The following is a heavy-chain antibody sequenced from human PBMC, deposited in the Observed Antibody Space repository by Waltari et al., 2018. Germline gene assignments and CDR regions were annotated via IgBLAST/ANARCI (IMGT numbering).Heavy chain of an antibody. CDR2: TYYRSKWYN. V-gene: IGHV6-1*01. J-gene: IGHJ3*02. CDR1: GDSVSSNRAA. CDR3: ARDTSIAARPSPAFDI. D-gene: IGHD6-6*01. Sequence: QVQLQQSGPGLVKPSQTLSLTCAISGDSVSSNRAAWNWTRPSPSRGLEWLGRTYYRSKWYNDYAVSVKSRITINPDTSKNQFSLQLNSVTPEDTAVYYCARDTSIAARPSPAFDIWGQGTMVTVSS.